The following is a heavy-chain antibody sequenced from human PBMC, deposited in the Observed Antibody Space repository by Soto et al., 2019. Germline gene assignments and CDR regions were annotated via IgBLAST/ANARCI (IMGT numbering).Heavy chain of an antibody. CDR2: INAGNGNT. Sequence: ASVKVSCKASGYTVTSYAMHWVRQAPGQRLERIGWINAGNGNTKYSQKFQGRVTITRDTSARTAYMEPSSLRSEDTAVYYCARPVAGTFLIDYWGQGTLVTVSS. V-gene: IGHV1-3*01. D-gene: IGHD6-19*01. J-gene: IGHJ4*02. CDR3: ARPVAGTFLIDY. CDR1: GYTVTSYA.